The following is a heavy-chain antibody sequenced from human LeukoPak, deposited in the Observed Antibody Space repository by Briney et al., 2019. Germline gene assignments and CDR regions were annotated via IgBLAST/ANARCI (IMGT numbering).Heavy chain of an antibody. V-gene: IGHV3-9*01. CDR2: ISWNSGSI. CDR3: AKDWGLAQGFFDY. J-gene: IGHJ4*02. D-gene: IGHD3-16*01. Sequence: PGGSLKLSCAASGFTFDDYAMHWVRQAPGKGLEWVSGISWNSGSIGYADSVKGRFTISRDNAKNSLYLQMNSLRAEDTALYYCAKDWGLAQGFFDYWGQGTLVTVSS. CDR1: GFTFDDYA.